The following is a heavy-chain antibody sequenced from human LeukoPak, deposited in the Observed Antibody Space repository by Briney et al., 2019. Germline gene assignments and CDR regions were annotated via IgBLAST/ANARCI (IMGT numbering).Heavy chain of an antibody. CDR3: ARDRPGIRAYSGSYRDDAFDI. Sequence: PGGSLRLSCAASGFTFSSYWMSWVRQAPGKGLEWVANIKQDGSEKYYVDSVKGRFTISRDNAKNSLYLQMNSLRAEDTAVYYCARDRPGIRAYSGSYRDDAFDIWGQGTMVTVSS. D-gene: IGHD1-26*01. V-gene: IGHV3-7*01. CDR1: GFTFSSYW. J-gene: IGHJ3*02. CDR2: IKQDGSEK.